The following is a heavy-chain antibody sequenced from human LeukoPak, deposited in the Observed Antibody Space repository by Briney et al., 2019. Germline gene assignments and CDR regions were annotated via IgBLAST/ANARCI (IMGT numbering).Heavy chain of an antibody. J-gene: IGHJ3*02. CDR2: IYYSGST. V-gene: IGHV4-61*05. CDR3: VRITRISSLWFAIDI. Sequence: SETLSLTCTVSGGSISSSSYSWGWIRQLPGKGLEWIGYIYYSGSTNYNPSLKSRVTISVDTSKNQFSLKLSSVTAADTAVYYCVRITRISSLWFAIDIWGQGTMVTVSS. CDR1: GGSISSSSYS. D-gene: IGHD3-10*01.